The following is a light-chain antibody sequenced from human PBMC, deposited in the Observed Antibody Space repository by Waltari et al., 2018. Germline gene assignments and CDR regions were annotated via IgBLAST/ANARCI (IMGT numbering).Light chain of an antibody. J-gene: IGKJ2*01. CDR2: GAS. Sequence: EIVLTQSPGTLSLSPGERATLSCRASQSVSSNFLAWYQQKPGQAPRLLIYGASSRATGLPDRFSGSGSGTDFTLTISSLEPEDFAVYYCQQYGSSPPYTFGQGTKLEIK. CDR1: QSVSSNF. CDR3: QQYGSSPPYT. V-gene: IGKV3-20*01.